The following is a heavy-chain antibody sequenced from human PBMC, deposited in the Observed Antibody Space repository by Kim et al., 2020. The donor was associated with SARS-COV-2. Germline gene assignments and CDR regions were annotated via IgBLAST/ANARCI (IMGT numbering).Heavy chain of an antibody. CDR3: ARDRGSQYCSGGSCYSYYYYGMDV. V-gene: IGHV1-69*13. Sequence: SVKVSCKASGGTFSSYAISWVRQAPGQGLEWMGGIIPIFGTANYAQKFQGRVTITADESTSTAYMELSSLRSEDTAVYYCARDRGSQYCSGGSCYSYYYYGMDVWGQGTTVTVSS. CDR2: IIPIFGTA. CDR1: GGTFSSYA. D-gene: IGHD2-15*01. J-gene: IGHJ6*02.